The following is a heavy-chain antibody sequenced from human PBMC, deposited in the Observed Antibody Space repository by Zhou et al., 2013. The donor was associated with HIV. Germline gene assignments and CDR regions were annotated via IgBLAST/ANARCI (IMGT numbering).Heavy chain of an antibody. Sequence: QVQLVQSGAEVKKPGASVKVSCKASGYTFTSYDINWVRQATGQGLEWMGWMNPNSGNTGYAQKFQGRVTMTRNTSISTAYMELSSLRSEDTAVYYCATVYYDSSGYYYVSDYWGQGTLVTGLL. J-gene: IGHJ4*02. D-gene: IGHD3-22*01. V-gene: IGHV1-8*01. CDR1: GYTFTSYD. CDR2: MNPNSGNT. CDR3: ATVYYDSSGYYYVSDY.